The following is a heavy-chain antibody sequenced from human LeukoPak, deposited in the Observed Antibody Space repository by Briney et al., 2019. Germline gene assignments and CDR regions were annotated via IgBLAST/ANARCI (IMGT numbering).Heavy chain of an antibody. D-gene: IGHD2-15*01. J-gene: IGHJ3*02. CDR1: GGTFSSYA. CDR3: ARVTLSAIVVFDI. V-gene: IGHV1-69*13. Sequence: GASVKVSCKASGGTFSSYAISWVRQAPGQGLEWMGGIIPIFGTANYAQKFQGRVTITADESTSTAYMELRSLRSDDTAVYYCARVTLSAIVVFDIWGQGTMVTVSS. CDR2: IIPIFGTA.